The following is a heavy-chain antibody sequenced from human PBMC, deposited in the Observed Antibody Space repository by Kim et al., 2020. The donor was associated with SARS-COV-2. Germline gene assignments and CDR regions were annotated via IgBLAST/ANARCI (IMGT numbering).Heavy chain of an antibody. Sequence: GGSLRLSCAASGFTFSDQNMNWVRQAPGKGLEWLSNICGGGTTIYYADSVKGRFTISRDNTKNSLFLQMNSLRADDTAVYYCARGYGVSWVFLWGQGGLVTVSS. D-gene: IGHD6-13*01. J-gene: IGHJ4*02. V-gene: IGHV3-48*03. CDR2: ICGGGTTI. CDR3: ARGYGVSWVFL. CDR1: GFTFSDQN.